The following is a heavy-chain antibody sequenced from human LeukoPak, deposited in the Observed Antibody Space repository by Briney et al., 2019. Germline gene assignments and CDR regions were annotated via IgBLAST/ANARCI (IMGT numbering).Heavy chain of an antibody. CDR1: GVSIFSYY. D-gene: IGHD3-9*01. J-gene: IGHJ4*02. CDR3: ATGRSIRYFGY. Sequence: PSETLSLTCTVSGVSIFSYYWNWIRQSPGQGLEWIGYTHYSGTINYNPSLKSRVSISIDTSKSQFSLKLTSATAADTAIYYCATGRSIRYFGYWGQGTLLSVSS. CDR2: THYSGTI. V-gene: IGHV4-59*08.